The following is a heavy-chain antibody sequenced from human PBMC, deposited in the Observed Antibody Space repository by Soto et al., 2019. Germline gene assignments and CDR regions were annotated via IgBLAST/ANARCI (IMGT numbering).Heavy chain of an antibody. CDR2: ISGSGGAT. V-gene: IGHV3-23*01. D-gene: IGHD3-3*01. CDR1: GFTFSSYA. J-gene: IGHJ4*02. CDR3: AKATLRVVHPLVSDY. Sequence: PGGSLRLSCEASGFTFSSYAMNWVRQAPGKGLEWISVISGSGGATYFADSVKGRFVISRDNSKNTLYLQMNSLRAEDTAIYYCAKATLRVVHPLVSDYWGQGSLVTVSS.